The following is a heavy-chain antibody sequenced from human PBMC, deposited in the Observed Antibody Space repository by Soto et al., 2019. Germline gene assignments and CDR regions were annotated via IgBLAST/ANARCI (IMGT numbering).Heavy chain of an antibody. Sequence: GGSLRLCFTASGFTVRSKDMSWFRQAPGQGLEWLSIIYREGTTYYADSVKGRLTISRDSFKNTLYLPMNNLRAEDTAVYYCPILSNWGEGRLVTVSS. V-gene: IGHV3-53*01. CDR3: PILSN. CDR1: GFTVRSKD. J-gene: IGHJ4*02. D-gene: IGHD6-6*01. CDR2: IYREGTT.